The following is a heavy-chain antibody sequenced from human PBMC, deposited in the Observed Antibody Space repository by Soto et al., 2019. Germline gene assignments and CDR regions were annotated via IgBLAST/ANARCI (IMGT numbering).Heavy chain of an antibody. CDR1: VFTFSSYA. D-gene: IGHD3-3*01. V-gene: IGHV3-30-3*01. Sequence: GSLRRPCAASVFTFSSYAMHWVRQAPGKGLEWVAVISYDGSNKYYADSVKGRFTISRDNSKNTLYLQMNSLRAEDTAVYYCARAGRGYDFWSGYGMDVWGQGTTVTVSS. CDR2: ISYDGSNK. J-gene: IGHJ6*02. CDR3: ARAGRGYDFWSGYGMDV.